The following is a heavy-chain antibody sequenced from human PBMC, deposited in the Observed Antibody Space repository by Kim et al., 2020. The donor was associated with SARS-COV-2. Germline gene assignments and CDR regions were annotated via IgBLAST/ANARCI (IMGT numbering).Heavy chain of an antibody. CDR2: TYYRSKWYN. J-gene: IGHJ5*02. V-gene: IGHV6-1*01. Sequence: SQTLSLTCAISGDSVSSNSAAWNWIRQSPSRGLEWLGRTYYRSKWYNDYAVSVKSRITINPDTSKNQFSLQLNSVTPEDTAVYYCARDFSRVAEATYQKNWFDPWGQGTLVTVSS. D-gene: IGHD6-13*01. CDR3: ARDFSRVAEATYQKNWFDP. CDR1: GDSVSSNSAA.